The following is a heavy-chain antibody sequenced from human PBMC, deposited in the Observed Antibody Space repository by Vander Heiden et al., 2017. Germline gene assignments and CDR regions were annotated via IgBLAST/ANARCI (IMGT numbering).Heavy chain of an antibody. D-gene: IGHD6-19*01. J-gene: IGHJ4*02. V-gene: IGHV4-59*01. CDR3: ARDGYSSGLPDY. Sequence: QVQLQESAPGLVTPSETLSLTCTVPGGSISSYYWCWIRQPPGKGLEWIGYIYYSGSTNYNPSLKSRVTISVDTSKNQFSLKLSSVTAADTAVYYCARDGYSSGLPDYWGQGTLVTVSS. CDR1: GGSISSYY. CDR2: IYYSGST.